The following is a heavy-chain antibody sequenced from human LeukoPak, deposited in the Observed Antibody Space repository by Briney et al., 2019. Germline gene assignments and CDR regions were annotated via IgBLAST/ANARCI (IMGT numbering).Heavy chain of an antibody. V-gene: IGHV4-59*01. J-gene: IGHJ6*02. CDR3: ARVGGTNYYYYGMDV. CDR1: GGSISNYY. Sequence: PSETLSLTCTVSGGSISNYYWSWIRQPPGKGLEWIGYIYYSGSTNYNPSLKSRVTISVDTSKNQFSLKLSSVTAADTAVYYCARVGGTNYYYYGMDVWAQGTTVTVPS. CDR2: IYYSGST. D-gene: IGHD1-26*01.